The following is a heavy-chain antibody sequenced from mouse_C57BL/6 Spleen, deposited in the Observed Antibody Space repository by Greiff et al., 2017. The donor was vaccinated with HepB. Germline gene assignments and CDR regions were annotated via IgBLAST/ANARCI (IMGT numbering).Heavy chain of an antibody. CDR1: GFSLTSYG. D-gene: IGHD4-1*01. CDR2: IWSGGST. V-gene: IGHV2-2*01. Sequence: QVQLQQSGPGLVQPSQSLSITCSVSGFSLTSYGVHWVRQSPGKGLEWLGVIWSGGSTDYNAAFISRLSISKDNSKSQVFFKMNSLQADDTAIYYCARRLGRSLGYFDVWGTGTTVTVSS. CDR3: ARRLGRSLGYFDV. J-gene: IGHJ1*03.